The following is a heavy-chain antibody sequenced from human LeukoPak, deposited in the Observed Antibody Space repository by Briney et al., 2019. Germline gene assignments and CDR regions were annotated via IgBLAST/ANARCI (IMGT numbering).Heavy chain of an antibody. V-gene: IGHV3-15*01. J-gene: IGHJ4*02. CDR2: IKSKSDGGTT. D-gene: IGHD3-10*01. CDR1: GFTFRNAW. Sequence: GGSVRLSCAGSGFTFRNAWMSWVRQGPGKGLEWVGRIKSKSDGGTTDYAAPVKGRFTISRDDSKNTLYLHMNSLKTEDTALYFCTTAGLTMVRVGALDYWGQGTLVTVSS. CDR3: TTAGLTMVRVGALDY.